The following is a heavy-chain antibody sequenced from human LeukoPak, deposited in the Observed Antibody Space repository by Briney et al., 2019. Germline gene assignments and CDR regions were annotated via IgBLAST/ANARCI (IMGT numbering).Heavy chain of an antibody. Sequence: PGGSLRLSCAASGFTVSSNYMSWVRQAPGKGLEWVSVIYSGGSTYYADSVKGRFTISRDNSKNTLYLQMKSLRAEDTAVYYCAKDQDCSNGICYTGFDYWGQGTLVTVSS. CDR1: GFTVSSNY. CDR3: AKDQDCSNGICYTGFDY. CDR2: IYSGGST. V-gene: IGHV3-53*01. J-gene: IGHJ4*02. D-gene: IGHD2-8*01.